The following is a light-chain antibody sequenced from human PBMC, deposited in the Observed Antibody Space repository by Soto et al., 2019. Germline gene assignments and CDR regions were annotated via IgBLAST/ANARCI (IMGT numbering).Light chain of an antibody. V-gene: IGKV3-15*01. J-gene: IGKJ1*01. CDR3: QQRSNWPT. CDR2: GAS. Sequence: IVMPRSPATLSVPPGEKPTLSVRASQSVSSNLAWYQQKPGQAPRLLIYGASTRATVIPAGFSGSGSGTEFTLTISSLEPEDFAVYYCQQRSNWPTFGQGTKVDI. CDR1: QSVSSN.